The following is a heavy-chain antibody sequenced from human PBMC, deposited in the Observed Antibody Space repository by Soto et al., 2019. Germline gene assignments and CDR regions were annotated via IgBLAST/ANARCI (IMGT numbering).Heavy chain of an antibody. CDR1: GYTFTGYY. J-gene: IGHJ4*02. CDR3: GRGRRGELFIVY. Sequence: ASVKVSCKGSGYTFTGYYIHRVRQTPGQGPEWMGEISPQTGGTKYAQKYQGRVTMTRDTSITTVYMELSNLSPDDTAVYYCGRGRRGELFIVYWGQGTLVTVSS. V-gene: IGHV1-2*02. CDR2: ISPQTGGT. D-gene: IGHD1-7*01.